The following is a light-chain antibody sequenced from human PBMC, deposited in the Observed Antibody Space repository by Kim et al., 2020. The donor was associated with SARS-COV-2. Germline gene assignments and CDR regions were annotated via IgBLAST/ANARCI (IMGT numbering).Light chain of an antibody. CDR1: NIGSKS. J-gene: IGLJ3*02. CDR3: QVWDSSSDHPV. CDR2: YDS. Sequence: PGKTARISCGGNNIGSKSVHWYQQKPGQAPVLVIYYDSDRPSGIPERFSGSNSGNTATLTISRVEAGDEADYYCQVWDSSSDHPVFGGGTQLTVL. V-gene: IGLV3-21*04.